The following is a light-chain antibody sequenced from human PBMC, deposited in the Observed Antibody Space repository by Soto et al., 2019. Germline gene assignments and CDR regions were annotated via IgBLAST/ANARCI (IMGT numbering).Light chain of an antibody. CDR2: EVS. CDR1: SSDGGSHNL. J-gene: IGLJ7*01. CDR3: CSYGGSRAV. V-gene: IGLV2-23*02. Sequence: QSALTQPASVSGSPGQSITISCTGTSSDGGSHNLVSWYQQHRGQAPKLMIYEVSKRPLGVSARFSASKSGNTASLTISGLQAEDEADYYCCSYGGSRAVFGGGTQPTVL.